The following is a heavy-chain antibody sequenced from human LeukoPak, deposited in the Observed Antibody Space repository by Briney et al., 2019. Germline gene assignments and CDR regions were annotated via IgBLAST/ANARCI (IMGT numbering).Heavy chain of an antibody. D-gene: IGHD2-21*02. CDR2: ISSSGSTI. J-gene: IGHJ4*02. CDR3: ARRRLGDCGGDCYLDY. V-gene: IGHV3-48*03. Sequence: GGSLRLSCAASGFTFSSYEMNWVRQAPGKGLEWVSYISSSGSTIYYADSVKGRFTISRDNAKNSLYLQMNSLRAEDTAVYYCARRRLGDCGGDCYLDYWGQGTLVTVSS. CDR1: GFTFSSYE.